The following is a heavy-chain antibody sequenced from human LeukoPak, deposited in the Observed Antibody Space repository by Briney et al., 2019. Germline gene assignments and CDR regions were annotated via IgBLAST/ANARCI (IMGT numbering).Heavy chain of an antibody. J-gene: IGHJ4*02. V-gene: IGHV1-18*01. CDR1: DTFTTFS. CDR3: ARDKEMATRSMGY. D-gene: IGHD5-24*01. Sequence: GASVKVSCKASDTFTTFSFSWVRQAPGQGLEWMGWISPYNGNTNYVQKLQGRVTMTTDTSTSTAYMELRSLRSDDTAVHYCARDKEMATRSMGYWGQGTLVTVSS. CDR2: ISPYNGNT.